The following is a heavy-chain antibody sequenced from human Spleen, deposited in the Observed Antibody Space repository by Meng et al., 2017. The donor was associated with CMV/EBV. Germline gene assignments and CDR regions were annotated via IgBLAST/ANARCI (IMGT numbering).Heavy chain of an antibody. CDR2: ISSTSSYI. V-gene: IGHV3-21*01. D-gene: IGHD3-22*01. CDR1: GFKFSLYA. CDR3: ARVDHYSDGSGYYSYFDY. J-gene: IGHJ4*02. Sequence: GESLKISCAASGFKFSLYAMTWVRQAPGKGLEWVSSISSTSSYIYYADSVKGRFTISRDNPKNSLYLQMHSLTAEDTAVYFCARVDHYSDGSGYYSYFDYWGQGTLVTVSS.